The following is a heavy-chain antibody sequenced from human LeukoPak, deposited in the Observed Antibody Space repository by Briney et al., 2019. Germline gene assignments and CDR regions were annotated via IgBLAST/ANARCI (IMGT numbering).Heavy chain of an antibody. D-gene: IGHD3-9*01. Sequence: GASLTLSCTPSGFTFAEFAMHCVPHIPGKDPVWVSLISGDDKSVYFGDSVKGRFNSPRDNNRNTVNLHMYSLRNDDTAVYFCARYSDNIHTAYLYNWFDFWGKGTLVTVSS. CDR3: ARYSDNIHTAYLYNWFDF. CDR2: ISGDDKSV. J-gene: IGHJ5*01. V-gene: IGHV3-43*02. CDR1: GFTFAEFA.